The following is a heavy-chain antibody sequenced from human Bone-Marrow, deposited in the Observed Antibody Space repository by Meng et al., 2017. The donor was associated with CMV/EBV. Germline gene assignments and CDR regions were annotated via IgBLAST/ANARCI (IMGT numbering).Heavy chain of an antibody. V-gene: IGHV3-30*03. CDR2: ISYDGSNK. CDR1: GFTFSSYS. D-gene: IGHD3-22*01. J-gene: IGHJ4*02. CDR3: ARDAPGTMIVVVTDYFDY. Sequence: GGSLRLSCAASGFTFSSYSMNWVRQAPGKGLEWVAVISYDGSNKYYADSVKGRFTISRDNSKNTLYLQMNSLRAEDTAVYYCARDAPGTMIVVVTDYFDYWGQGTLVTVSS.